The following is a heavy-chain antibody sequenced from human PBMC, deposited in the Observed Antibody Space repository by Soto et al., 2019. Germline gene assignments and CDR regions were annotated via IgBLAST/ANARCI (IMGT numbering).Heavy chain of an antibody. CDR3: ARDASSWYSGYYYGMDV. CDR1: GGSMSSYY. D-gene: IGHD6-13*01. CDR2: IYYSGST. Sequence: SETLSLTCTVSGGSMSSYYWSWIRQPPGKGLEWIGYIYYSGSTNYNPSLKSRVTISVDTSKNQFSLKLSSVTAADTAVYYCARDASSWYSGYYYGMDVWGQGTTVTVSS. V-gene: IGHV4-59*01. J-gene: IGHJ6*02.